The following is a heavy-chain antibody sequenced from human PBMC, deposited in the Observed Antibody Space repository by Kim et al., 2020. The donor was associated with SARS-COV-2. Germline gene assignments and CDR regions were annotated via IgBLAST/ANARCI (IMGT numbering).Heavy chain of an antibody. D-gene: IGHD1-26*01. V-gene: IGHV3-7*01. CDR2: IKQDGSEK. Sequence: GGSLRLSCAASGFTFSSYWMTWVLQAPGKGLEWVANIKQDGSEKYYEDSVKGRFTISRASYKNSVYLQMKSMGADDTAVYYCAREWNSGYWGQGTLVTVS. CDR1: GFTFSSYW. J-gene: IGHJ4*02. CDR3: AREWNSGY.